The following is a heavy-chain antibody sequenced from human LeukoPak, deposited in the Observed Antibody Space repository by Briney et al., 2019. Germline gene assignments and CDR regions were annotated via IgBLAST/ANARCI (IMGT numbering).Heavy chain of an antibody. CDR2: ISGSGGST. D-gene: IGHD4-11*01. CDR1: GFTFSSYA. V-gene: IGHV3-23*01. J-gene: IGHJ4*02. CDR3: TKTFYSDSTFDY. Sequence: GGSLRLSCAASGFTFSSYAMSWVRQAPGKGLEWVSVISGSGGSTYYADSVKGRFTISRDNSKNTLYLQMNSLKTEDTAVYYCTKTFYSDSTFDYWGQGTLVTVSS.